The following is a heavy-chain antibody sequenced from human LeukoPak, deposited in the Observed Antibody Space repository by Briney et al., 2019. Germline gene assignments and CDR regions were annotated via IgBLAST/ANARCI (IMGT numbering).Heavy chain of an antibody. CDR1: GGTFSSYA. V-gene: IGHV1-69*04. Sequence: SVKVSCKASGGTFSSYAISWVRQAPGQGLEWMGRIIPILGIANYAQKFQGRVTITADKSTSTAYMELSSLRSEDTAVYYCARDSHVEQQLFYYWGQGTLVTVSS. CDR2: IIPILGIA. J-gene: IGHJ4*02. CDR3: ARDSHVEQQLFYY. D-gene: IGHD6-13*01.